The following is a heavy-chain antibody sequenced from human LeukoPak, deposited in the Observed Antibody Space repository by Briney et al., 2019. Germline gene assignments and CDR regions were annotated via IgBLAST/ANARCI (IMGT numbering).Heavy chain of an antibody. Sequence: ASVKVSCKASGYSFTSNYIHWVRQAPGQGLEWMGMIYPRDGSTSYAQKFQGRVTVTRDTSTSTIHMELSGLRSEDTAVYYCARDQEAFDYWGQGTLVTVSS. CDR1: GYSFTSNY. J-gene: IGHJ4*02. CDR2: IYPRDGST. CDR3: ARDQEAFDY. V-gene: IGHV1-46*01.